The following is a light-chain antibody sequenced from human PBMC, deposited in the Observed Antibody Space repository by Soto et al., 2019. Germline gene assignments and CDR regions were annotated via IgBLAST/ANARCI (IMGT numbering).Light chain of an antibody. J-gene: IGKJ2*01. CDR3: QQSYSTPGYT. CDR2: AAS. V-gene: IGKV1-39*01. Sequence: DIQMTQSPSSLSASVGDRVTITCRESQSISSYLNWYQQKPGKAPKLLIYAASSLQSGVPSRFSGSGSGTDFTLTISSLQPDDFATFYCQQSYSTPGYTFGQGTKLEIK. CDR1: QSISSY.